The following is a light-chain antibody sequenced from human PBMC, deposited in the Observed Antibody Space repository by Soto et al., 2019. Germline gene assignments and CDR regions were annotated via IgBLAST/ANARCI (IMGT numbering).Light chain of an antibody. Sequence: EIVMTQSPATLSVSPGERATLSCRASQNISNYLIWCQQKPGQAPRLLIYDVSNRATGIPARFSGSGSGTDFTLTISSLEPEDFAVYYCQQRSNWPRTFGQGTKVDIK. CDR1: QNISNY. CDR2: DVS. V-gene: IGKV3-11*01. J-gene: IGKJ1*01. CDR3: QQRSNWPRT.